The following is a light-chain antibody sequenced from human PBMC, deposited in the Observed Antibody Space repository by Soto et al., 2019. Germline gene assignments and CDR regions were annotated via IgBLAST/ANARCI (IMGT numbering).Light chain of an antibody. V-gene: IGKV3D-15*01. J-gene: IGKJ4*01. CDR2: DIS. CDR3: QKYDTGPLT. Sequence: ETVMTQFPATLSVSPGERATLSCRASQYVSTNLAWYQQQPGQPPRLLIYDISNRATGIPARFSGSGSETEFALTITSLHSEDFAVYYCQKYDTGPLTSGGGTRVEIK. CDR1: QYVSTN.